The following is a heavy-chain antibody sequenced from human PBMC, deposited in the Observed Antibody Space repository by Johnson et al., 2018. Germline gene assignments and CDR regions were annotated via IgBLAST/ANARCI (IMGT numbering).Heavy chain of an antibody. J-gene: IGHJ6*03. CDR3: ARVGAVAGYYMDV. V-gene: IGHV3-21*04. CDR1: GFTFSSYS. Sequence: VQLVQSGGGLVKPGGSLRLSCAASGFTFSSYSMNWVRQAPGKGLEWVSSISSSSSYIYNADSMKGRFTISRDNSKNTLYLQMNSLRAEDTALYYCARVGAVAGYYMDVWGKGTTVTVSS. CDR2: ISSSSSYI. D-gene: IGHD6-19*01.